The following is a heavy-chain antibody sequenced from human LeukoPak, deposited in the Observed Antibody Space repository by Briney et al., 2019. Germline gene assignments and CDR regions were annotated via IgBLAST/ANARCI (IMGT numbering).Heavy chain of an antibody. Sequence: GGSLRLSCAASGFTFSDYYINWIRQAPGKGLEWVSHISSSGRLMQYADSVKGRFTITRDNARNFMSLQMNSLKPEDTAVYYCARDTNNGLDVWGRGTTVTVSS. J-gene: IGHJ6*02. D-gene: IGHD1-20*01. V-gene: IGHV3-11*01. CDR1: GFTFSDYY. CDR2: ISSSGRLM. CDR3: ARDTNNGLDV.